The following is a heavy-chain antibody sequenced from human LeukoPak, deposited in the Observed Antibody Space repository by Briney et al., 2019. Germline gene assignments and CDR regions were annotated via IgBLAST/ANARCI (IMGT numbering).Heavy chain of an antibody. CDR1: SGSISSGGYS. V-gene: IGHV4-30-2*01. Sequence: SQTLSLTCAVSSGSISSGGYSWSWIRQPPGKGLEWIGYIYHSGSTYYNPSLKSRVTISVDRSKNQFSLKLSSVTAADTAVYYCARARPMYYYDSSGSDAFDIWGQGTMVTVSS. D-gene: IGHD3-22*01. CDR3: ARARPMYYYDSSGSDAFDI. J-gene: IGHJ3*02. CDR2: IYHSGST.